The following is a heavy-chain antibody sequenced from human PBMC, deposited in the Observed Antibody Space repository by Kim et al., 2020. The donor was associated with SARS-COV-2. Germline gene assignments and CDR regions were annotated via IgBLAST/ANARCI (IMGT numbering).Heavy chain of an antibody. Sequence: GGSLRLSCAASGFTFSSYAMSWVRQAPGKGLEWVSAISGSGGSTYYADSVKGRFTISRDNSKNTLYLQMNSLRAEDTAVYYCAKYSSSSGPRGYYMDVWGKGTTVTVSS. CDR2: ISGSGGST. D-gene: IGHD6-6*01. CDR1: GFTFSSYA. V-gene: IGHV3-23*01. CDR3: AKYSSSSGPRGYYMDV. J-gene: IGHJ6*03.